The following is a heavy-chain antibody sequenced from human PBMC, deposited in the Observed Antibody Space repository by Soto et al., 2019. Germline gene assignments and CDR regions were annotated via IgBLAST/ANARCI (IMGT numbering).Heavy chain of an antibody. CDR2: ISYSADKT. CDR3: ARRARTATTNWGAFDV. D-gene: IGHD1-7*01. CDR1: GFTFNTYV. J-gene: IGHJ3*01. V-gene: IGHV3-23*01. Sequence: GGSLRLSCAASGFTFNTYVMNWVRQAPGKGLEWVSTISYSADKTHYADSVKGRFTISRDKSRDTLFLQMNSLRADDAAVYYCARRARTATTNWGAFDVWGQGTMVTVSS.